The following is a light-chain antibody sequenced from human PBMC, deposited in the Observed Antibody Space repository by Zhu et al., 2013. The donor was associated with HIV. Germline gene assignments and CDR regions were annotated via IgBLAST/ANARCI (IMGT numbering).Light chain of an antibody. CDR1: ETISSNY. J-gene: IGKJ2*01. CDR2: GAS. CDR3: QQFGSSPYT. V-gene: IGKV3-20*01. Sequence: EIVLTQSPGTLSLSPGERATLSCRASETISSNYLAWYQQKSGQAPRLLIYGASNRATGIPDRFSGSGSGTDFTLTISKLEPEDFAVYFCQQFGSSPYTFGPGTKLEIK.